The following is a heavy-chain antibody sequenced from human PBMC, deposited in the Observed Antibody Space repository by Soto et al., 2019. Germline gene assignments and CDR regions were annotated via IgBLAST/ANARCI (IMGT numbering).Heavy chain of an antibody. D-gene: IGHD2-21*01. J-gene: IGHJ5*02. CDR1: GDSISSSYY. CDR3: ARLPVVVIALGYFDP. Sequence: QLQLQESGPGLVKPSETLSLTCTVSGDSISSSYYWGWVRQPPGKGLECIGAVYYTGFTYYNPSLMSRLTISLDTSKNQCALRLSSVTAADTAIYYCARLPVVVIALGYFDPWGPGTLVTVSS. CDR2: VYYTGFT. V-gene: IGHV4-39*01.